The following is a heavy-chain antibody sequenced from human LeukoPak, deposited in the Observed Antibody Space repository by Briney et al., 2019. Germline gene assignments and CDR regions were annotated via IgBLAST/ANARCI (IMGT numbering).Heavy chain of an antibody. Sequence: SVKVSCKASGGTFSSYTISWVRQAPGQGLEWMGRIIPILGIANYAQKFQGRVTITAAKSTSTAYMELSSLRSEDTAVYYCARGRYYDFWSGPGGDAFDIWGQGTMVTVSS. CDR1: GGTFSSYT. J-gene: IGHJ3*02. CDR3: ARGRYYDFWSGPGGDAFDI. CDR2: IIPILGIA. V-gene: IGHV1-69*02. D-gene: IGHD3-3*01.